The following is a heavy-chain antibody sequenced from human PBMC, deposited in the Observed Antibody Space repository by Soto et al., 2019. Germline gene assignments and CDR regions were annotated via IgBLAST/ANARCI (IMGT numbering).Heavy chain of an antibody. CDR3: TTDSYMTPNTVRFDY. V-gene: IGHV3-15*07. Sequence: GGSLRLSCAASGFTFSNAWINWVRQAPGMGLEWVGRTKSKRNGGTTDFAARVKGRFVISRDDSKDMVYLEMSSLQTEDTCIYYCTTDSYMTPNTVRFDYWGHGTLVTVSS. J-gene: IGHJ4*01. CDR1: GFTFSNAW. CDR2: TKSKRNGGTT. D-gene: IGHD4-4*01.